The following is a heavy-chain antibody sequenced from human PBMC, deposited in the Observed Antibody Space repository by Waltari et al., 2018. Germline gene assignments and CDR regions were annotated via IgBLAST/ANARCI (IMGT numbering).Heavy chain of an antibody. CDR1: GLTFSSYA. Sequence: EVQLVESGGGLVQPGGSLRLSCAASGLTFSSYAMSWVGQVPGKGLEWVSSISGNGANTYYADSVKGRFTISRDNSKNTLFLQMDSLRAEDTAVYYCAGWGGSYFPFDYWGQGTLVTVSS. CDR2: ISGNGANT. V-gene: IGHV3-23*04. J-gene: IGHJ4*02. CDR3: AGWGGSYFPFDY. D-gene: IGHD1-26*01.